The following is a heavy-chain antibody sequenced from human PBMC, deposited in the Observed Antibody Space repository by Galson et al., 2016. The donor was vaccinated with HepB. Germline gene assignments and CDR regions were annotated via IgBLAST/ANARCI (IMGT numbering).Heavy chain of an antibody. CDR3: ANLGSGSFRWYFHGMEV. CDR1: GFTFSNFA. CDR2: ISGKGDST. Sequence: SLRLSCAASGFTFSNFAMTWVRQAPGKGLEWISGISGKGDSTYYADSVKGRFTVSRDNSKNTLHLHMNSLRVDDTAVYYCANLGSGSFRWYFHGMEVWGKGTTVTVPS. D-gene: IGHD3-10*01. J-gene: IGHJ6*04. V-gene: IGHV3-23*01.